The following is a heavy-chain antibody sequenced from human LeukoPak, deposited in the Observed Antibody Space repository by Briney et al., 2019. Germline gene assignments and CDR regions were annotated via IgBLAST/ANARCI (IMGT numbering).Heavy chain of an antibody. CDR2: IYYSGST. D-gene: IGHD3-16*01. V-gene: IGHV4-59*01. Sequence: PSETLSLTCTVSGGSISSYYWSWIRQPPGKGLEWIGYIYYSGSTNYNPSLKSRVTISVDTSKNQFSLKLSSVTAADTAVYYCARRASYLGDYYYYGMDVWGQGTTVTVSS. CDR3: ARRASYLGDYYYYGMDV. CDR1: GGSISSYY. J-gene: IGHJ6*02.